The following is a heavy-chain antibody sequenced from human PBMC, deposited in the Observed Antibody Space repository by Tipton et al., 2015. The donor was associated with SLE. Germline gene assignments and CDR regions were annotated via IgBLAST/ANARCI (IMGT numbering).Heavy chain of an antibody. Sequence: TLSLTCTVSGGSISNSGYYWGWIRQPPGKGLEWIGSIYYSGTTYYHPSLKSRVTISLDTSKNQFSLKARSVTAADTAVYWCARGVATIDGDAFDIWGPGTMVTVSS. CDR3: ARGVATIDGDAFDI. CDR1: GGSISNSGYY. CDR2: IYYSGTT. D-gene: IGHD5-12*01. V-gene: IGHV4-39*07. J-gene: IGHJ3*02.